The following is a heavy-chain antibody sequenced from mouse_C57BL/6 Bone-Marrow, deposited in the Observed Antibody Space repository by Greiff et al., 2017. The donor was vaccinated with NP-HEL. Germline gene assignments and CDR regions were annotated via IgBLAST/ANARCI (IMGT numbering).Heavy chain of an antibody. D-gene: IGHD1-1*01. Sequence: QVQLQQPGAELVKPGTSVKVSCKASGYAFTNYLIEWVKQRPGQGLEWIGVINPGSGGTNYNEKFKGKATLTADKSSSTAYMQLSSLTSEDSAVYFCARAPITTVVAHWYFDVWGTGTTVTVSS. J-gene: IGHJ1*03. CDR2: INPGSGGT. V-gene: IGHV1-54*01. CDR3: ARAPITTVVAHWYFDV. CDR1: GYAFTNYL.